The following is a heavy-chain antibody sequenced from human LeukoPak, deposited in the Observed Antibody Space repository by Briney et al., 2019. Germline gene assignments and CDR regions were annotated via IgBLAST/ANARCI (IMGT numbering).Heavy chain of an antibody. D-gene: IGHD5-18*01. J-gene: IGHJ4*02. CDR3: ARDKGIQLWYHFDY. CDR1: GLTFSSYS. CDR2: ISSSSSYI. V-gene: IGHV3-21*01. Sequence: PGGSLRLSCAASGLTFSSYSMNWVRQAPGKGLEWVSSISSSSSYIYYADSVKGRFTISRDNAKNSLYLQMNSLRAEDTAVYYCARDKGIQLWYHFDYWGQGTLVTVSS.